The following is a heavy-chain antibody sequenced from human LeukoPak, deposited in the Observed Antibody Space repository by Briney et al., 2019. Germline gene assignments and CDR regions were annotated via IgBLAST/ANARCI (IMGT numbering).Heavy chain of an antibody. D-gene: IGHD3-3*02. V-gene: IGHV4-4*07. Sequence: SETLSLTCTVSGGSISTYYWSWIRQPAGKGLEWLGRIYTTGSTNYNPSLKGRVTMSVVTSKNQFSLKLTSVTAADTAVYYCARGPFSSSPNWFDPWGQGTLVTVSS. J-gene: IGHJ5*02. CDR2: IYTTGST. CDR1: GGSISTYY. CDR3: ARGPFSSSPNWFDP.